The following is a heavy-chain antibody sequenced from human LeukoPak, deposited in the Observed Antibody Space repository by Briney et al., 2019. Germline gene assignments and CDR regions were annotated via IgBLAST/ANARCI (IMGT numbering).Heavy chain of an antibody. CDR3: VKGEDDFWSGFDPY. CDR1: GFTFSSYA. V-gene: IGHV3-64D*06. J-gene: IGHJ4*02. CDR2: ISSNGGST. D-gene: IGHD3-3*01. Sequence: QPGGSLRLSCSASGFTFSSYAMHWVRQAPGKGLGYVSAISSNGGSTYYADSVKGRFTISRDNSKNTLYLQMSSLRAEDTAVYYCVKGEDDFWSGFDPYWGQGTLVTVSS.